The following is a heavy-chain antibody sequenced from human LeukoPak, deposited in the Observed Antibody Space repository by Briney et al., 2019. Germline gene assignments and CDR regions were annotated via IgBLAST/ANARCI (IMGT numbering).Heavy chain of an antibody. CDR3: AKDPYGDYRKGDY. V-gene: IGHV3-20*03. Sequence: PGGSLRLSFAASGFTFDDHGMIWVRQVPGKGLQWVAGINWNGGSTGYADSVKGRFTISRDNSKNTLYLQMNSLRAEDTAVYYCAKDPYGDYRKGDYWGQGTLVTVSS. D-gene: IGHD4-17*01. J-gene: IGHJ4*02. CDR1: GFTFDDHG. CDR2: INWNGGST.